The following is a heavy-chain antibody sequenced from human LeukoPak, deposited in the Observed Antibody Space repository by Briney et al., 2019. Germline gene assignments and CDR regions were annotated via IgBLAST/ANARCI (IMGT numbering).Heavy chain of an antibody. CDR3: ARNVGWFRFDY. Sequence: GGSLRLSCAASGFTFSSHWMHWVRQAPGTGLLWVSRINGDGSSAAYADSVKGRFTISRDNAKNSLYLQMNSLRAEDTAVYYCARNVGWFRFDYWGQGTLVTVSS. CDR2: INGDGSSA. V-gene: IGHV3-74*01. J-gene: IGHJ4*02. D-gene: IGHD2-15*01. CDR1: GFTFSSHW.